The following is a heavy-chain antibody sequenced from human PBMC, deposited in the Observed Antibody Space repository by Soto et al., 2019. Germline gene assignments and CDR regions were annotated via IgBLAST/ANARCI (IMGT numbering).Heavy chain of an antibody. CDR2: IYYSGST. D-gene: IGHD3-22*01. CDR1: GGSISSGGYY. V-gene: IGHV4-31*03. CDR3: AREISYYDSSGYYYVYFDY. J-gene: IGHJ4*02. Sequence: QVQLQESGPGLVKPSKTLSLTCTVSGGSISSGGYYWSWIRQHPGKGLEWIGYIYYSGSTYYNPSLKSRVTLSVDTSKNQFSLKLSSVTAADTAVYYCAREISYYDSSGYYYVYFDYWGQGTLVTVSS.